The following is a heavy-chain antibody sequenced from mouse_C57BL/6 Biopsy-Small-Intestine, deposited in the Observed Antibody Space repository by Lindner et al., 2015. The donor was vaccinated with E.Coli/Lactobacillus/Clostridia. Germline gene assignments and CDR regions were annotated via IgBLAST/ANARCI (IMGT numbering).Heavy chain of an antibody. V-gene: IGHV14-1*01. Sequence: VQLQESGAELVRPGASVKLSCTASGFNIKDYYMHWVKQRPEQGLEWIGRIDPEDGDTEYAPKFQGKATMTADTSSNTAYLQLSSLTSEDTAVYYCTSPHYYGSSYWFAYWGQGTLVTVSA. J-gene: IGHJ3*01. CDR3: TSPHYYGSSYWFAY. CDR2: IDPEDGDT. CDR1: GFNIKDYY. D-gene: IGHD1-1*01.